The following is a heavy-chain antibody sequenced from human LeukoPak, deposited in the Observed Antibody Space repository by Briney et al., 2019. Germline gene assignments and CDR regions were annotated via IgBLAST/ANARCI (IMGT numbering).Heavy chain of an antibody. CDR1: GYTFTGYY. Sequence: ASVKVSCMASGYTFTGYYMHWVRQAPGQGLEWMGWINPNSGGTNYAQKLQGRVTMTSDTSISTAYMGLSRLRSDDTGVYYCARRLEVSEDWFDPWGQGTLVTVSS. CDR3: ARRLEVSEDWFDP. D-gene: IGHD2-8*02. V-gene: IGHV1-2*02. J-gene: IGHJ5*02. CDR2: INPNSGGT.